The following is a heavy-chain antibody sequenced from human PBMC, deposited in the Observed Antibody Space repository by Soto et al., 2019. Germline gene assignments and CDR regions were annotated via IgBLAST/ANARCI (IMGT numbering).Heavy chain of an antibody. CDR1: GYSFTTYW. Sequence: EESLKIFCKASGYSFTTYWIAWVRQKTGKGLEWMGIIYPGDSDTRYSPSFQGQVTISADKSISTAYLQWSSLKASDTAMYYCEGGFRGFAPGWPFGGKGTSVPGS. J-gene: IGHJ4*02. D-gene: IGHD6-19*01. CDR3: EGGFRGFAPGWPF. V-gene: IGHV5-51*01. CDR2: IYPGDSDT.